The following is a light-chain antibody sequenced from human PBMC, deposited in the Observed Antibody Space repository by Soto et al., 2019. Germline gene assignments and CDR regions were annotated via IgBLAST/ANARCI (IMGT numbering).Light chain of an antibody. CDR3: QSYASSLSVV. Sequence: QSVLTQPPSVSGAPGQRVTISCTGSGSTIGAGYDVHWYQHLPGTAPKLLIYDNNNRPSGVPDRFSGSKSGTSASLAISGLQAEDEADYYCQSYASSLSVVFGAGTKVTVL. CDR2: DNN. CDR1: GSTIGAGYD. V-gene: IGLV1-40*01. J-gene: IGLJ1*01.